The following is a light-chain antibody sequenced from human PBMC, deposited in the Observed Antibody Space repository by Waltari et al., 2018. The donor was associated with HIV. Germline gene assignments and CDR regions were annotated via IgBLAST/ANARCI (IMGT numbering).Light chain of an antibody. V-gene: IGLV2-23*02. CDR3: CSYARSRSLL. Sequence: HSALTQLASASGSPGQSITISCTGTSHDVGGFDLVSLYQHHPGKAPNLIIFRVNKRPSGVSNRFSGSKSGNTASLTISGLQTEDETDYYCCSYARSRSLLFGGGTKLTVL. J-gene: IGLJ2*01. CDR2: RVN. CDR1: SHDVGGFDL.